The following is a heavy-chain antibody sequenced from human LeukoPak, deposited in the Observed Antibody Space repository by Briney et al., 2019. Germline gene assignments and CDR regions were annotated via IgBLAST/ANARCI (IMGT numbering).Heavy chain of an antibody. Sequence: SVKVSCKASGGTFSGYAINWVRQAPGQGLEWMGGIIPIFGTSNYAQRFQGRVTISADESTSTAYMELSSLRSEDTAVYYCASPMVYDTYYYYHGMDVWGQGATVTVSS. D-gene: IGHD2-8*01. J-gene: IGHJ6*02. V-gene: IGHV1-69*13. CDR2: IIPIFGTS. CDR1: GGTFSGYA. CDR3: ASPMVYDTYYYYHGMDV.